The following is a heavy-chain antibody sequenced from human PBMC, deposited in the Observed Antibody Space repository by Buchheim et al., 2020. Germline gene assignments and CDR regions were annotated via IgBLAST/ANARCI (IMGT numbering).Heavy chain of an antibody. D-gene: IGHD5-24*01. CDR1: GFTFSSYA. CDR2: ISYDGSNK. Sequence: QVQLVESGGGVVQPGRSLRLSCAASGFTFSSYAMHWVRQAPGKGLEWVAVISYDGSNKYYADSVKGRFTISRDNSKHTLYLQMNSLRAEDTAVYYCARDRYTSRLDYWGQGTL. CDR3: ARDRYTSRLDY. J-gene: IGHJ4*02. V-gene: IGHV3-30-3*01.